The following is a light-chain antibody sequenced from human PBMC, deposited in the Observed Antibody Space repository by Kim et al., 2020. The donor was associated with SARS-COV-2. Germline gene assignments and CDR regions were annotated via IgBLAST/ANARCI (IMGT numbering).Light chain of an antibody. J-gene: IGKJ1*01. Sequence: AAVGYKVTITCRASQDIGNYLAWYQQKAGKAPKSLIYAASGLHIGVPSQFSGSGSGTDFTLTISSLQPEDFATYYCQKYNSYPMTFGQGTQVEIK. V-gene: IGKV1-16*02. CDR3: QKYNSYPMT. CDR2: AAS. CDR1: QDIGNY.